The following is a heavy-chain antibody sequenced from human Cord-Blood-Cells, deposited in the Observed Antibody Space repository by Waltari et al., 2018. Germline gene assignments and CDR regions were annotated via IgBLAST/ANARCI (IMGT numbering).Heavy chain of an antibody. CDR2: ISGSGGST. Sequence: EVQLLESGGGLVQPGGSLRLSCAASGFTFSSYAMSWVRQAQGKGLEWVSAISGSGGSTYYADSVKGRFTISRDNSKNTLYLQMNSLRAEDTAVYYCAKDRAAAGKAEYFQHWGQGTLVTVSS. CDR1: GFTFSSYA. V-gene: IGHV3-23*01. D-gene: IGHD6-13*01. J-gene: IGHJ1*01. CDR3: AKDRAAAGKAEYFQH.